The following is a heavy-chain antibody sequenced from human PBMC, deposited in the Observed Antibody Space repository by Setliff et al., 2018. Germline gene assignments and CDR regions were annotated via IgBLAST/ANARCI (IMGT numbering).Heavy chain of an antibody. CDR2: FDPEDGET. V-gene: IGHV1-24*01. D-gene: IGHD3-9*01. CDR3: ATGSPLRYFDWSPGGY. Sequence: ASVKVSCKVSGYTLTELSMHWVRQAPGKGLEWMGGFDPEDGETIYAQKFQGRVTMTEDTSSDTAYMELSSLRSEDTAVYYCATGSPLRYFDWSPGGYWGQGTLVTVSS. CDR1: GYTLTELS. J-gene: IGHJ4*02.